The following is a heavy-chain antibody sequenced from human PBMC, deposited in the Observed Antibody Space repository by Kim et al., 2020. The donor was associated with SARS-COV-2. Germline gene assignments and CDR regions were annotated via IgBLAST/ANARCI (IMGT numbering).Heavy chain of an antibody. CDR2: INTNTGNP. V-gene: IGHV7-4-1*02. Sequence: ASVKVSCKTSGYAFSAFGMNWVRQAPGQGLEWMGWINTNTGNPTYAQGFTGRFVFSLDTSVITAYLQISSLKAADSAVYYCARAQCTTTDCYRSYWGQGTLVTVSS. CDR3: ARAQCTTTDCYRSY. D-gene: IGHD2-2*02. CDR1: GYAFSAFG. J-gene: IGHJ4*02.